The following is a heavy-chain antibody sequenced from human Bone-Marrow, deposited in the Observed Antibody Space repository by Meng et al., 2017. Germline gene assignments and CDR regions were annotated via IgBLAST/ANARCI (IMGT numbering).Heavy chain of an antibody. CDR3: SSLDYYDSSGYYYHRYFQH. Sequence: SETLSLTCAVYGGSFSGYYWSWIRQPPGKGLEWIGEINHSGSTNYNPSLKSRVTISVDTSKNQFSLKLSSVTAADTAVYYCSSLDYYDSSGYYYHRYFQHWGQGNLVTVSS. CDR1: GGSFSGYY. V-gene: IGHV4-34*01. D-gene: IGHD3-22*01. J-gene: IGHJ1*01. CDR2: INHSGST.